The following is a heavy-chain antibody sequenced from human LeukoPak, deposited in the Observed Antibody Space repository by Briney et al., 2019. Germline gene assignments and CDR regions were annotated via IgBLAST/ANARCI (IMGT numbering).Heavy chain of an antibody. V-gene: IGHV4-39*07. Sequence: PSETLSLTCTVPGDSISRNNYYWGWIRQPPGKGLEWIGSIFFSGITYYTSSLKSRVTISVDTSKNQFSLKLTSVTAADTAVYYCARDTSSGWSFEYWGQGILVTVSS. CDR3: ARDTSSGWSFEY. D-gene: IGHD6-19*01. CDR1: GDSISRNNYY. J-gene: IGHJ4*02. CDR2: IFFSGIT.